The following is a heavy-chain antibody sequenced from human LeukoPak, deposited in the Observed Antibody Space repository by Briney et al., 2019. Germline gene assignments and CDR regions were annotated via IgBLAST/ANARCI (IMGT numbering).Heavy chain of an antibody. CDR2: IRYDGSNK. J-gene: IGHJ4*02. V-gene: IGHV3-30*02. D-gene: IGHD3-10*01. CDR3: AKDRREPPLWFGAPGY. Sequence: GGSLRLSCAASGFTFSSYGMHWVRQAPGKGLEWVAFIRYDGSNKYYADSVKGRFTISRDNSKNTLYLQMNSLRAEDTAVYYCAKDRREPPLWFGAPGYWGQGTLVTVSS. CDR1: GFTFSSYG.